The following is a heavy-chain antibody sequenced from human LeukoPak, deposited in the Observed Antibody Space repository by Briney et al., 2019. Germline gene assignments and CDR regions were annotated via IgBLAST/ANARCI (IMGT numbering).Heavy chain of an antibody. J-gene: IGHJ4*02. Sequence: GGSLRLSCAASGITFSNYWMSWVRQAPGKGLEWVANINQDGSHRIYVDSVKGRFTISRDNVKNSLYLQMDSLRVEDTAVYYCARDSYSTPAKYWGQGTLVTVSS. V-gene: IGHV3-7*01. CDR2: INQDGSHR. CDR3: ARDSYSTPAKY. D-gene: IGHD6-13*01. CDR1: GITFSNYW.